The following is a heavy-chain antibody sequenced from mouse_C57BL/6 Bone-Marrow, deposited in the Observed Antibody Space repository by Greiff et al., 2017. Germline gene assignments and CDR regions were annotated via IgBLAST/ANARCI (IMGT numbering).Heavy chain of an antibody. CDR3: ARSTTVVADY. V-gene: IGHV1-50*01. Sequence: QVQLQQPGAELVKPGASVKLSCKASGYTFTSYWMQWVKQRPGQGLEWIGEIDPSDSYTNYNQKFKGKATLTVDTSSSTAYMQLSSLTSEDSAVYYCARSTTVVADYGGQGTTLTVSS. CDR2: IDPSDSYT. CDR1: GYTFTSYW. D-gene: IGHD1-1*01. J-gene: IGHJ2*01.